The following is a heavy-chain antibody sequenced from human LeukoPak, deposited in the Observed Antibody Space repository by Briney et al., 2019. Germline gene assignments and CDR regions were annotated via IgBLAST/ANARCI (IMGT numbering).Heavy chain of an antibody. Sequence: GGSLRLSCAASGFTFSSYWMHWVRQAPGKGLVWVSRIDGDGSSTNYADSVKGRFTISRDNARNTLYLQMNSLRAEDTAVYYCARSIVGACFDCWGQGTLVTVPS. V-gene: IGHV3-74*01. D-gene: IGHD1-26*01. CDR2: IDGDGSST. CDR3: ARSIVGACFDC. CDR1: GFTFSSYW. J-gene: IGHJ4*02.